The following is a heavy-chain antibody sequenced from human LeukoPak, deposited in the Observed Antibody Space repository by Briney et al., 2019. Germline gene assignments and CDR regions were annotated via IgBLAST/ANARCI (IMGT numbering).Heavy chain of an antibody. CDR3: AINDYGDPYYFDY. CDR2: IKQDGSEK. V-gene: IGHV3-7*01. Sequence: PGGSLRLSCAASGFTFSSYWMSWVRQAPGKGLEWVANIKQDGSEKCYVDSVKGRFTISRDNAKNSLYLQMNSLRAEDTAVYYCAINDYGDPYYFDYWGQGTLVTVSS. D-gene: IGHD4-17*01. CDR1: GFTFSSYW. J-gene: IGHJ4*02.